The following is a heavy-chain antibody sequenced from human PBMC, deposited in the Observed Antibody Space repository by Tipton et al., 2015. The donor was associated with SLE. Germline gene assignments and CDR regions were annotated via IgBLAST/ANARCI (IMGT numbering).Heavy chain of an antibody. J-gene: IGHJ3*02. V-gene: IGHV3-21*01. Sequence: GSLRLSCAASGFTFSTYSMNWVRQAPGKGLEWVSSISSSSSYIYYADSVKGRFTISRDNAKNSLYLQMNSLRAEDTAVYYCARDVGGGHAFDIWGQGTMVTVSS. CDR2: ISSSSSYI. D-gene: IGHD3-16*01. CDR3: ARDVGGGHAFDI. CDR1: GFTFSTYS.